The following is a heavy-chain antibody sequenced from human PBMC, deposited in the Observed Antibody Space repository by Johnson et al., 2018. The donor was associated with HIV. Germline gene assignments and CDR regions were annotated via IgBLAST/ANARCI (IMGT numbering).Heavy chain of an antibody. Sequence: VQLVESGGGLIQPGGSLRLSCAASGFTVSSNYMSWVRQAPGKGLEWVSSINSDGSRTSYADSVKGRFTISRDNAKNSLYLQMNNLRAEDTAVYYCGRHRDDAFDIWGQGTMVTVSS. D-gene: IGHD2-21*02. CDR2: INSDGSRT. CDR1: GFTVSSNY. J-gene: IGHJ3*02. CDR3: GRHRDDAFDI. V-gene: IGHV3-74*02.